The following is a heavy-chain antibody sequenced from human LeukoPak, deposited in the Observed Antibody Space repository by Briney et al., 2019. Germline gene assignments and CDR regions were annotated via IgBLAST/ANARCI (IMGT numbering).Heavy chain of an antibody. D-gene: IGHD1-26*01. CDR3: AKVMIGGGGSYYGGGYFDY. CDR1: GFTFIGYA. CDR2: INGEATST. Sequence: PGGSLRLSCAASGFTFIGYAMSWVRQVPGKGLEWVSAINGEATSTFYAESVKGRFTISRDNSKNTLYLQMSDLRAEDTAVYYCAKVMIGGGGSYYGGGYFDYWGQGTLVTVSS. J-gene: IGHJ4*02. V-gene: IGHV3-23*01.